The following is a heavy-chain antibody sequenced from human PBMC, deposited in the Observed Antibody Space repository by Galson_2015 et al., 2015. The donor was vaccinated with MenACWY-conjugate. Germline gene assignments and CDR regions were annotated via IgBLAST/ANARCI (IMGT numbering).Heavy chain of an antibody. Sequence: SLRLSCAASRLTFRNFGMTWARQTPGKGLEWVSTIVSSPHRTFYADSVKGRFTVSRDDSQMYLQMNSLRAEDTAVYFCARVPRQTYDSRGDYFDSWGQGTLVTVSS. D-gene: IGHD3-22*01. CDR3: ARVPRQTYDSRGDYFDS. CDR2: IVSSPHRT. J-gene: IGHJ4*02. CDR1: RLTFRNFG. V-gene: IGHV3-23*05.